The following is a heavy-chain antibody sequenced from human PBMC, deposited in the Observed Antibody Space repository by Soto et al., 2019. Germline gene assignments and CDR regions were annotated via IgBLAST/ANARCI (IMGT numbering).Heavy chain of an antibody. J-gene: IGHJ4*02. CDR1: GGTFSNYA. CDR2: IIPLFGTI. V-gene: IGHV1-69*06. D-gene: IGHD3-22*01. CDR3: ARGVPYYYNSSGFPLND. Sequence: QVQVVQSGAEVKKPGSSVKVSCKASGGTFSNYALNWVRQAPGHGLEWMGAIIPLFGTINYAQKFQGRVTITADKSTSAAYMELRSLRSEDTAVYYCARGVPYYYNSSGFPLNDWGQGTLVTVSS.